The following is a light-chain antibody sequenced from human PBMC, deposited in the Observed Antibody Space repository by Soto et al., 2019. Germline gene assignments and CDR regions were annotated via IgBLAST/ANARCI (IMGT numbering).Light chain of an antibody. J-gene: IGKJ5*01. V-gene: IGKV3-11*01. CDR2: EAS. CDR3: QQRSNWST. CDR1: QSVSSY. Sequence: EIVLTQSPATLSLSPGERATLSCRASQSVSSYLAWYQQKPGQAPRLLIYEASNRDTGIPARFSGSGSGTDFTLTISSLEPEDSAVYYCQQRSNWSTLGQGTRLEIK.